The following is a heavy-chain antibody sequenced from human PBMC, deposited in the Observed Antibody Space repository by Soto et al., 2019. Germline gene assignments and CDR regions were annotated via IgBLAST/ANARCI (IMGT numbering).Heavy chain of an antibody. J-gene: IGHJ4*02. CDR2: IYYSGST. CDR1: GGSISSYY. CDR3: ARKSNHRQWRPFDY. V-gene: IGHV4-59*01. Sequence: PSETLSLTCTVSGGSISSYYWSWIRQPPGKGLEWIGYIYYSGSTNYNPSLKSRVTISVDTSKNQFSLKLSSVTAADTAVYYCARKSNHRQWRPFDYWGQGTLVTVSS. D-gene: IGHD6-19*01.